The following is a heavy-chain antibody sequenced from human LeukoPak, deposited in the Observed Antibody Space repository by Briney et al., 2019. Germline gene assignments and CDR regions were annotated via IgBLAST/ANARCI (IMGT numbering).Heavy chain of an antibody. CDR1: GGSISRTNW. J-gene: IGHJ4*02. CDR2: ISLSGHT. CDR3: SRESGAFSPFGY. Sequence: PSETLSLTRDVSGGSISRTNWWSWVRQSPGQGREGIGEISLSGHTNYNPSLQSRVTMSLDESKNQVSLDLASVTDADTAVYYCSRESGAFSPFGYWGQGTLVTVHS. D-gene: IGHD1-26*01. V-gene: IGHV4-4*02.